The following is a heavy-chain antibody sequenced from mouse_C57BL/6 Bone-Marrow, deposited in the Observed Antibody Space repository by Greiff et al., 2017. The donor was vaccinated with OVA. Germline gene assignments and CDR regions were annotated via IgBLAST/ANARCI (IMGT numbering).Heavy chain of an antibody. J-gene: IGHJ3*01. CDR3: AEGYDAWFAY. CDR2: INPSSGYT. V-gene: IGHV1-4*01. D-gene: IGHD2-2*01. CDR1: GYTFTSYT. Sequence: VKLMESGAELARPGASVKMSCKASGYTFTSYTMHWVKQRPGQGLEWIGYINPSSGYTKYNQKFKDKATLTADKSSSTAYMQLSSLTSEDSAVYYCAEGYDAWFAYWGQGTLVTVSA.